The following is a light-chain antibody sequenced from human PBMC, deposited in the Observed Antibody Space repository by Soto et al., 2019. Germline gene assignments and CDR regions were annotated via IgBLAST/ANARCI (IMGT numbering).Light chain of an antibody. CDR2: EVS. J-gene: IGLJ3*02. CDR1: NSDVGGYNY. Sequence: QSALAQPASVSGSPGQSITISCTGTNSDVGGYNYVSWYQQFPGKAPKLMIHEVSNRPSGVSNRFSGSKSGNTASLTISGLQAYDEADYYCSSYTSRETWVFGGGTKLTVL. V-gene: IGLV2-14*01. CDR3: SSYTSRETWV.